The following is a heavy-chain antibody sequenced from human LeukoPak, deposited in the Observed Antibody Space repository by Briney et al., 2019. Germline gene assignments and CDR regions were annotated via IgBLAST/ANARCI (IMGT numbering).Heavy chain of an antibody. CDR3: ARGWRGYSYGWPFDY. V-gene: IGHV3-74*01. CDR2: INSDGSST. D-gene: IGHD5-18*01. Sequence: GGSLRLSCAASGFTFSSYWMHWVRQAPGKGLVRVSRINSDGSSTSYADSVKGRFTISRDNSKNTLYLQMNSLRAEDTAVYYCARGWRGYSYGWPFDYWGQGTLVTVSS. CDR1: GFTFSSYW. J-gene: IGHJ4*02.